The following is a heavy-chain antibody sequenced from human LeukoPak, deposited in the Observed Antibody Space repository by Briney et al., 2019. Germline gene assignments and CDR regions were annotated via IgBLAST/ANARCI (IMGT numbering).Heavy chain of an antibody. D-gene: IGHD2-2*01. CDR1: EYTFTSYD. CDR3: AKDKKYQLLRYMDV. CDR2: MNPNSGNT. J-gene: IGHJ6*03. Sequence: ASVKVSCKASEYTFTSYDINWVRQATGQGLEWMGWMNPNSGNTGYAQKFQGRVTMTRNASISTAYMELSSLRSEDTALYYCAKDKKYQLLRYMDVWGKGTTVTVSS. V-gene: IGHV1-8*01.